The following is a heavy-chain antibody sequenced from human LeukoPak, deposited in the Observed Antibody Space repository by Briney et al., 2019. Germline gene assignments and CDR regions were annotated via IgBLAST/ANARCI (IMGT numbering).Heavy chain of an antibody. CDR1: GFTFSNYA. V-gene: IGHV3-30*04. Sequence: GGSLRLSCAASGFTFSNYAIHWVCQAPGKGLEWVAVISYDGSNKYYADSVKGRFTISRDNSKNTLYLQMNSLRAEDTAVYDCARDFRAGGVTSKAFDIWGQGTMVTVSS. J-gene: IGHJ3*02. D-gene: IGHD3-16*01. CDR3: ARDFRAGGVTSKAFDI. CDR2: ISYDGSNK.